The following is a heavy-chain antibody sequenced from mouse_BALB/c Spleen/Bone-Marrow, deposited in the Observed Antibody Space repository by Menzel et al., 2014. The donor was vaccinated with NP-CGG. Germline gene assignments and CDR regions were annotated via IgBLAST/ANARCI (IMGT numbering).Heavy chain of an antibody. CDR3: ARVYYGNLDY. V-gene: IGHV1-80*01. Sequence: QVQLQQSGAELVRPGSSVKISCKASGYTFTNLWMNWVKQRPGQGLEWIGQIHPGDGDTNNNGKFKGKATLTTDKSSSTAYMQLSSLSSEDSAVYFCARVYYGNLDYLGQGTTLTVSS. CDR1: GYTFTNLW. CDR2: IHPGDGDT. D-gene: IGHD2-1*01. J-gene: IGHJ2*01.